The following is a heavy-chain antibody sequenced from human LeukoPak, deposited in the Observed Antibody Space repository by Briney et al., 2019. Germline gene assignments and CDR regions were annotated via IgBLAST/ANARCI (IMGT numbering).Heavy chain of an antibody. D-gene: IGHD1-1*01. CDR1: GFSFSNYG. Sequence: GSLRLSCAASGFSFSNYGMHWVRQAPGKGLEWVALISLDGSSKYYADSVKGRFTISRDNAKNSLYLQMNSLRVEDTAVFYCTTENWYVFENWGQGSLVTVSS. CDR3: TTENWYVFEN. CDR2: ISLDGSSK. V-gene: IGHV3-30*03. J-gene: IGHJ4*02.